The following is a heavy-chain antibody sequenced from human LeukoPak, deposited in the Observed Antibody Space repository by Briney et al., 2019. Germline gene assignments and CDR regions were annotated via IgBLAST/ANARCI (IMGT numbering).Heavy chain of an antibody. CDR2: VYYSGST. Sequence: PSETPSLTCTVSGVSISSYYWSWIRQPPGKGLEWIGYVYYSGSTNYNPSLKSRVTISVDTSKNQFSLKLSSVTAADTAVYYCARGGTYYDFWSGYYRLNWFAPWGQGTLVTVSS. CDR1: GVSISSYY. D-gene: IGHD3-3*01. V-gene: IGHV4-59*01. CDR3: ARGGTYYDFWSGYYRLNWFAP. J-gene: IGHJ5*02.